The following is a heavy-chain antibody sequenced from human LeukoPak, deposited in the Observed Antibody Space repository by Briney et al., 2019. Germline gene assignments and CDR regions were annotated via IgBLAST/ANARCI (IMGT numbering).Heavy chain of an antibody. J-gene: IGHJ3*02. CDR2: INHSGST. D-gene: IGHD3-16*01. V-gene: IGHV4-34*01. CDR3: ARDIGLGKFNSFTASSAFDI. Sequence: PSETLSLTCAVYGGSFSGYYWSWIRQPPGKGLEWIGEINHSGSTNYNPSLKSRVTISVDTSKNQFSLKLSSVTAADTAVYYCARDIGLGKFNSFTASSAFDIWGQGTMVTVSS. CDR1: GGSFSGYY.